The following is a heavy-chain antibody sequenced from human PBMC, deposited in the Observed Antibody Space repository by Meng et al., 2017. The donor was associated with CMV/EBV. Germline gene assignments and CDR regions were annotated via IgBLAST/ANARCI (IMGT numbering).Heavy chain of an antibody. CDR1: GGTFSSYA. Sequence: SVKVSCKASGGTFSSYAISWVRQAPGQGLEWMGGIIPILGIANYAQKFQGRVTITADKSTSTAYMELSSLRSEDTAVYYCASRGITIFGVKTYYYYGMDVWGQGTTDTVSS. J-gene: IGHJ6*02. CDR3: ASRGITIFGVKTYYYYGMDV. CDR2: IIPILGIA. V-gene: IGHV1-69*10. D-gene: IGHD3-3*01.